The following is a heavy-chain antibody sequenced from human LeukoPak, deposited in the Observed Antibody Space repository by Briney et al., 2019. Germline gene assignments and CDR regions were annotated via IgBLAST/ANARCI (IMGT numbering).Heavy chain of an antibody. Sequence: GGSLRLSCAASGFTFSSYWMSWVRQAPGKGLEWVANIKQDGSVKYYVDSVKGRFTISRDNAKNSLYLQMNSLRAEDTAVYYCARSRYSSSWYGSEYFQHWGQGTLVTVSS. D-gene: IGHD6-13*01. CDR1: GFTFSSYW. J-gene: IGHJ1*01. CDR2: IKQDGSVK. CDR3: ARSRYSSSWYGSEYFQH. V-gene: IGHV3-7*01.